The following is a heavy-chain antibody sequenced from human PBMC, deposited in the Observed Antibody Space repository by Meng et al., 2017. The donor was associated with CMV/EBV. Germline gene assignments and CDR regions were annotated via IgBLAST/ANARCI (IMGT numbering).Heavy chain of an antibody. CDR3: ARVGSSSWYDLNYFDY. Sequence: GSLRLSCAVYGGSFSGYYWSWIRQPPGKGLEWIGEINHSGSTNYNPSLKSRVTISVDTSKNQFSLKLSSVTAADTAVYYCARVGSSSWYDLNYFDYWGQGTPVTVSS. D-gene: IGHD6-13*01. V-gene: IGHV4-34*01. CDR2: INHSGST. CDR1: GGSFSGYY. J-gene: IGHJ4*02.